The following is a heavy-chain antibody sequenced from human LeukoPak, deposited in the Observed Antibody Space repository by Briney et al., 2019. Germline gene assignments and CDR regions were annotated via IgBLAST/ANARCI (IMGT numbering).Heavy chain of an antibody. D-gene: IGHD5-24*01. J-gene: IGHJ4*02. CDR1: RFTFSSYW. CDR3: ARVVLSRGERDY. V-gene: IGHV3-7*03. CDR2: INQDGTEK. Sequence: GGSLRLSCAASRFTFSSYWMSWVRQAPGEGLEWVAKINQDGTEKAYVDSVRGRFTISRDNAKNSLFLQMNSLRAEDTALYYCARVVLSRGERDYWGQGTLVTVSS.